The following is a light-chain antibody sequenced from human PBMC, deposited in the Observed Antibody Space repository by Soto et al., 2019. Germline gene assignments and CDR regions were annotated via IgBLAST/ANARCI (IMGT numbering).Light chain of an antibody. CDR3: SSYTSSSTLVV. CDR1: SSDIGGYNY. V-gene: IGLV2-14*01. J-gene: IGLJ2*01. Sequence: QSALTQPASVSGSPGQSITISCTGTSSDIGGYNYVSWYQQHPGKAPKLMIYDVSNRPSGVSNRFSGSKSGNTASLPISGLHADDEADYYCSSYTSSSTLVVLGGGTKLTVL. CDR2: DVS.